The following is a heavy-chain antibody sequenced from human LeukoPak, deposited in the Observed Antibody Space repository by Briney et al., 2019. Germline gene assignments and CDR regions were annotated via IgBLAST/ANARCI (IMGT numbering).Heavy chain of an antibody. V-gene: IGHV3-15*01. Sequence: GGSLRLSCAASGFTFSNAWMSWVRQAPGKGLEWVGRIKSKTDGGTTDYAAPVKGRFTISRDDSKNTLYLQMNSLKTEDTAVYYCTSYSSSWPYFDYWGQGTLVTVSS. CDR3: TSYSSSWPYFDY. CDR1: GFTFSNAW. D-gene: IGHD6-13*01. J-gene: IGHJ4*02. CDR2: IKSKTDGGTT.